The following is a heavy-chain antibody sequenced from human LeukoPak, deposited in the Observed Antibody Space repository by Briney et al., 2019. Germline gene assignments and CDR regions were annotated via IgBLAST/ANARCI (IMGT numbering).Heavy chain of an antibody. J-gene: IGHJ5*02. CDR2: VSSYNGNT. Sequence: ASVKVSCKASGYTFTNYGFSWARQAPGHGLEWMGWVSSYNGNTNYAQKLQGRVTMTTDTSTSTAYMELRSLRSDDTAVYYCARDGSVAGTENWFDPWGQGTLVTVSS. V-gene: IGHV1-18*01. CDR1: GYTFTNYG. CDR3: ARDGSVAGTENWFDP. D-gene: IGHD6-19*01.